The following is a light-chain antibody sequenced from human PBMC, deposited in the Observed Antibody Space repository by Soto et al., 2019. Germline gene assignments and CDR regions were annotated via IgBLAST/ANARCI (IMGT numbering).Light chain of an antibody. CDR1: QSVSSY. CDR2: DAS. Sequence: EIVLTQSPATLSLSPGERATLSCRASQSVSSYLAWYQQKPGQAPRILIYDASNRATGIPARFSGSESGTDFTPTNGSLEPEDFAFYYLQQRSNRPLTFDQGPKVEIK. CDR3: QQRSNRPLT. V-gene: IGKV3-11*01. J-gene: IGKJ1*01.